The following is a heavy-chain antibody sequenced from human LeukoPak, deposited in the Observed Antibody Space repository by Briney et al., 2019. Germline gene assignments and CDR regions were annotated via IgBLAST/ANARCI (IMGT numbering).Heavy chain of an antibody. D-gene: IGHD3-10*01. V-gene: IGHV1-18*01. J-gene: IGHJ4*02. CDR1: GYTFTSYG. CDR2: ISAYNGNT. Sequence: ASVKVSCKASGYTFTSYGISWVRQAPGQGLEWMGWISAYNGNTNYAQKLQGRVTMTTDTSTSTAHMELRSLRSDDTAVYYCCSLDYYGSGSYYPLPRNWGQGTLVTVSS. CDR3: CSLDYYGSGSYYPLPRN.